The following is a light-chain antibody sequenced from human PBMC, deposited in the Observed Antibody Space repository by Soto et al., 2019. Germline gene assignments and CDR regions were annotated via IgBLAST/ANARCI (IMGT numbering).Light chain of an antibody. Sequence: EIVMTQSPATLSVSPGERATLSCRASQSVSYNLAWYQHKPGQAPRLLIYGASTRATGIPDRFSGSGSGTEFTLSISSLQSEDFAVYYCQQYYNWPRTFGQGTKVDNK. CDR2: GAS. CDR1: QSVSYN. J-gene: IGKJ1*01. V-gene: IGKV3-15*01. CDR3: QQYYNWPRT.